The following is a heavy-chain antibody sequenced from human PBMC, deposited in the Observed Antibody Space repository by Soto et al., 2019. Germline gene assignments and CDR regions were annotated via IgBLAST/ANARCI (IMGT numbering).Heavy chain of an antibody. D-gene: IGHD6-6*01. CDR3: ARAVLSSSSFNWFAP. Sequence: SETLSLTCTVSGGSISSGGYYWSWIRQHPGKGLEWIGYIYYSGSTYYNPSLKSRVTISVDTSKNQFSLKLSSVTAADTAVYYRARAVLSSSSFNWFAPWGQGTLVTVSS. CDR2: IYYSGST. CDR1: GGSISSGGYY. V-gene: IGHV4-31*03. J-gene: IGHJ5*02.